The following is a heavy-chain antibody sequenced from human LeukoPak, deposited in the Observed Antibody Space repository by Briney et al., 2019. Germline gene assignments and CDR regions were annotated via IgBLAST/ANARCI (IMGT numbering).Heavy chain of an antibody. CDR2: DIGSSGST. D-gene: IGHD5-12*01. CDR3: AKGGYDYIEVGYFDY. CDR1: GFILSNYA. Sequence: GGSLRLSCAASGFILSNYAMNWVRQAPGKGLEWVTVDIGSSGSTDYADSVEGRFTISRDNPKHTLYLEMNSLRAEDTAIYYCAKGGYDYIEVGYFDYWGQGTLVTVSS. J-gene: IGHJ4*02. V-gene: IGHV3-23*01.